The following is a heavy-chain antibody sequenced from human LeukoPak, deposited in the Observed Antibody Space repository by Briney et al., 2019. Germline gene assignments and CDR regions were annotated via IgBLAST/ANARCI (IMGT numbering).Heavy chain of an antibody. CDR3: ARGGASSIPLDY. D-gene: IGHD1-26*01. V-gene: IGHV4-59*01. CDR2: ISNSGST. Sequence: SETLSVTCTVSGGSIVGNSYWIWIRQPPGKGPEWIGHISNSGSTYYSPSLSSRVTISLDTSKNQFSLKLRSVTAADTAVYYCARGGASSIPLDYWGRGTLVTVSS. J-gene: IGHJ4*02. CDR1: GGSIVGNSY.